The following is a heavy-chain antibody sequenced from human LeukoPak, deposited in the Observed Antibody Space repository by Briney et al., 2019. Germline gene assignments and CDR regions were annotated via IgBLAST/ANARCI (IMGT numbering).Heavy chain of an antibody. CDR2: IYYSGNT. CDR3: ARDHCSSKSCFIDY. CDR1: GGSISSGDDY. D-gene: IGHD2-2*01. J-gene: IGHJ4*02. V-gene: IGHV4-30-4*08. Sequence: SQTLSLTCTVSGGSISSGDDYWSWIRQPPGKGLEWIRFIYYSGNTYYNPSLKSRVTILVDTSKNQFSLRLNSVTAADTAVYYCARDHCSSKSCFIDYWGQGTLVTVSS.